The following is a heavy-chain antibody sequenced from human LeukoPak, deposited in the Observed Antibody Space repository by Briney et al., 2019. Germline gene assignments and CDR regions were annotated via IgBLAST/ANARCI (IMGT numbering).Heavy chain of an antibody. Sequence: SETLSLTCTVSGGSISTYWWTWIRQPPGKGLERIGYIYYSDNTNYNPSLKSRVTISEDTSKNQFSLKLSSVTAADTAVYYCARQPSGSFNFDYWGQGILVTVSS. CDR3: ARQPSGSFNFDY. V-gene: IGHV4-59*01. D-gene: IGHD1-26*01. CDR2: IYYSDNT. CDR1: GGSISTYW. J-gene: IGHJ4*02.